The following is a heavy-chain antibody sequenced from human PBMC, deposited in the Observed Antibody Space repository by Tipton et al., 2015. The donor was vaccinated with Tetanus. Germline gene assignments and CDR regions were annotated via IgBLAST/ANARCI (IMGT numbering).Heavy chain of an antibody. D-gene: IGHD3-16*02. CDR1: GGSISSTDYY. CDR3: ARDYPDFDY. V-gene: IGHV4-30-4*01. Sequence: TLSLTCSVSGGSISSTDYYWSWIRQPPGKGLEWIGYMYHSGQAYYNSSLKSRVVILVDTSKNQFSLKLSSVTAADTAVYYCARDYPDFDYWGQGTLVTVSS. J-gene: IGHJ4*02. CDR2: MYHSGQA.